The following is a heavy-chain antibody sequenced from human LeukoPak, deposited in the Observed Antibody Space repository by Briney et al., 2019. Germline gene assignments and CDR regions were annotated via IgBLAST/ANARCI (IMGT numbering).Heavy chain of an antibody. V-gene: IGHV3-20*04. CDR2: TNRNGGST. J-gene: IGHJ6*03. Sequence: GGSLRLSCAASGFTFDDYGMSWVRQAPGKGLEWVSGTNRNGGSTGYADSVKGRFTISRDNAKNSLYLQVNSLRAEDTALYYCARELSTGIGYYYMDVWGKGTTVTVSS. D-gene: IGHD2-21*02. CDR3: ARELSTGIGYYYMDV. CDR1: GFTFDDYG.